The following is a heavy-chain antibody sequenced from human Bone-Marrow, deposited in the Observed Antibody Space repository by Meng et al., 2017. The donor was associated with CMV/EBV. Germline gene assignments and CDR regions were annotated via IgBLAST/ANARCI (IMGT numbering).Heavy chain of an antibody. V-gene: IGHV3-64*02. CDR1: GFSFSTSP. D-gene: IGHD1/OR15-1a*01. J-gene: IGHJ3*02. Sequence: GESRKISCAASGFSFSTSPMHWVRQAPGKGLEYVSAITSNGGNTYYADSVKGRFTISRDNSKNTLYLQMGSLRAEDMAVYYCARRGNSYAFDIWGQGTMVTVSS. CDR2: ITSNGGNT. CDR3: ARRGNSYAFDI.